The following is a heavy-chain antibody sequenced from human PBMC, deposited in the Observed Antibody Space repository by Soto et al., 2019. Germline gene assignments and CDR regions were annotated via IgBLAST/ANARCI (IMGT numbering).Heavy chain of an antibody. CDR1: GFTFSYAW. Sequence: EVQLVESGGGLVKPGGSLRLSCAASGFTFSYAWMNWVRQAPGKGLEWVGRIRSKGAGGTADYVAPVQGRFTISRDDSQNTLDLEMNSLTSEDTAVYYYTTDLWSDNTWTGYWSWGQGTLVTVSS. J-gene: IGHJ5*02. CDR3: TTDLWSDNTWTGYWS. V-gene: IGHV3-15*07. CDR2: IRSKGAGGTA. D-gene: IGHD3-9*01.